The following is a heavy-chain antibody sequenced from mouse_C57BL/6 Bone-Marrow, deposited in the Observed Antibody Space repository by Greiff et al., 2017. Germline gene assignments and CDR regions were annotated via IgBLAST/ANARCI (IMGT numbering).Heavy chain of an antibody. V-gene: IGHV1-4*01. CDR1: GYTFTSYT. D-gene: IGHD1-1*01. CDR2: INPCSGYT. CDR3: ARSRGITSMDY. J-gene: IGHJ4*01. Sequence: VQLQQSGAELARPGASVKMSCKASGYTFTSYTIHWVKQRPGQGLEWIGYINPCSGYTKYNQKFKDKATLTADKSSSTAYMQLSSLTSADSAVYYYARSRGITSMDYWGQGTSVTVSS.